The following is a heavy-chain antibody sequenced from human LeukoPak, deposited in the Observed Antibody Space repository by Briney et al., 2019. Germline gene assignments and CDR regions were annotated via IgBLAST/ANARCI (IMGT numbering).Heavy chain of an antibody. V-gene: IGHV3-21*01. D-gene: IGHD6-6*01. CDR3: AKGSRQLAYYFDY. CDR1: GFTFSTYT. J-gene: IGHJ4*02. Sequence: PGGSLRLSCAVSGFTFSTYTMNWVRQAPGKELEWVSSISSRSSYIYYADSVKGRFTISRDNAKNSLYLQMNSLRAEDTAVYYCAKGSRQLAYYFDYWGQGTLVTVSS. CDR2: ISSRSSYI.